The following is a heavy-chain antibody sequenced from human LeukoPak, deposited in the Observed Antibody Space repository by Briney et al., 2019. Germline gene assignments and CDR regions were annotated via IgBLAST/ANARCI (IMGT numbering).Heavy chain of an antibody. CDR3: AKRGVVIRVILVGFHKEAYYFDS. Sequence: GGSLRLSCAVSGLNLSNYGMAWVSQAPGKGLEWVASLSDSGGGTSYADSVRGRFTISRDNAKNTLYLQMNSLRAEDTAVYFCAKRGVVIRVILVGFHKEAYYFDSWGQGVLVTVSS. CDR2: LSDSGGGT. J-gene: IGHJ4*02. CDR1: GLNLSNYG. D-gene: IGHD3-22*01. V-gene: IGHV3-23*01.